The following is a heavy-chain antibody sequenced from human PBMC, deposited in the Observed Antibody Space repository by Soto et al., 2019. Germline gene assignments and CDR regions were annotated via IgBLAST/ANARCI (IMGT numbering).Heavy chain of an antibody. CDR2: INPDSGAT. CDR3: ARGDYGTGGYPFPYFDY. Sequence: HEHLVQSGAEVKRPGASLKVSCKASGYSFTGYYIHWVRQAPGQGLGWMGWINPDSGATNYAQNFQGRGTLTSDTSISTASMDLTSLTSDDTAVYYCARGDYGTGGYPFPYFDYWGQGTLVIVSS. V-gene: IGHV1-2*02. CDR1: GYSFTGYY. D-gene: IGHD2-8*02. J-gene: IGHJ4*02.